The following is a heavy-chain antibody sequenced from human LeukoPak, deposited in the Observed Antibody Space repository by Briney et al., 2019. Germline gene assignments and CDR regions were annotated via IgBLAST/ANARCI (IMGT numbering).Heavy chain of an antibody. CDR3: ATTRDYYGMDV. Sequence: PSETLSLTCTVSGGSISSYYWSWIRQPAGKGLEWIGRIYTSGSTNYNPSLKSRITISVDTSKNQFSLILSSVTAADTAVYYCATTRDYYGMDVWGQGTTVTVSS. CDR1: GGSISSYY. D-gene: IGHD2-21*01. V-gene: IGHV4-4*07. J-gene: IGHJ6*02. CDR2: IYTSGST.